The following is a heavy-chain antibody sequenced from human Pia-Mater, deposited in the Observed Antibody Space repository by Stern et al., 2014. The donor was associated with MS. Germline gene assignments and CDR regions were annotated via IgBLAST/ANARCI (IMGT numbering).Heavy chain of an antibody. CDR3: ANTILRGYHAFDY. V-gene: IGHV3-30*18. CDR1: GFTFSSYG. J-gene: IGHJ4*02. Sequence: VQLVESGGGVVQTGRSLRLSCAASGFTFSSYGIHWVRQAPGKGLEWVAGISYDGSKKYYADSVKGRFTISRDNSKNTLYLQMNSLRAEDTAVYYCANTILRGYHAFDYWGQGTLVTVSS. D-gene: IGHD3-3*01. CDR2: ISYDGSKK.